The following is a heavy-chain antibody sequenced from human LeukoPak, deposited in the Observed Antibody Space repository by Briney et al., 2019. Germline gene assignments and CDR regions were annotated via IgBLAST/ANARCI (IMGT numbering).Heavy chain of an antibody. CDR2: TRSGDRT. Sequence: GGSLSLSCAASGFTFSSYAMNWDRQAPGKVLEWVAGTRSGDRTFPAESLKGRFSISRDKSKATLYLQMNSLRAEDTAVYYCVKDATASPYFHWFDNWGQGTQVIVSS. CDR3: VKDATASPYFHWFDN. CDR1: GFTFSSYA. V-gene: IGHV3-23*01. D-gene: IGHD3-9*01. J-gene: IGHJ4*02.